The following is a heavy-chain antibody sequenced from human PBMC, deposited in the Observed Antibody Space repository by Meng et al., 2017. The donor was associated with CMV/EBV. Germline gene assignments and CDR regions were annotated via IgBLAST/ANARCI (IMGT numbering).Heavy chain of an antibody. CDR1: GDSVSSNSAA. Sequence: QLPQSGPGLVTPSHALSLTCASYGDSVSSNSAAWNWIRQSPSRGLEWLGRTYYRSKWYNDYAVSVKSRITINPDTSKNQFSLQLNSVTPEDTAVYYCARDKGMVELGSWFDPWGQGTLVTVSS. CDR2: TYYRSKWYN. J-gene: IGHJ5*02. V-gene: IGHV6-1*01. D-gene: IGHD2-15*01. CDR3: ARDKGMVELGSWFDP.